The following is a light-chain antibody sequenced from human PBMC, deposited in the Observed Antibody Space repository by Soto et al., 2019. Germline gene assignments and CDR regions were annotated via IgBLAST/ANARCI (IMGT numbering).Light chain of an antibody. CDR1: QSISSY. J-gene: IGKJ4*01. Sequence: DIQMTQSPSSLSASVGDRVTITCRASQSISSYLNWYQQKPGKAPKHLIYAASSLQSGVPSRFSGSGSGTDFTLTISSLQHEDFATYYCQQSYSTPLTFGGGTKVEIK. CDR3: QQSYSTPLT. V-gene: IGKV1-39*01. CDR2: AAS.